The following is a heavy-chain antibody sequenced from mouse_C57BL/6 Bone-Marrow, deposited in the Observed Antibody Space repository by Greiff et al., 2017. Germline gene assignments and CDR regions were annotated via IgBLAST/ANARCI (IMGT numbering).Heavy chain of an antibody. CDR2: ISYDGSN. CDR3: AKEVGSPMDY. D-gene: IGHD1-1*02. J-gene: IGHJ4*01. V-gene: IGHV3-6*01. CDR1: GYSITSGYY. Sequence: EVQLQQSGPGLVKPSQSLSLTCSVTGYSITSGYYWNWIRQFPGNKLEWMGYISYDGSNNYNPSLKNRISITRDTSKNQFFLKLNSVTTEDTATYYCAKEVGSPMDYWGQGTSVTVSP.